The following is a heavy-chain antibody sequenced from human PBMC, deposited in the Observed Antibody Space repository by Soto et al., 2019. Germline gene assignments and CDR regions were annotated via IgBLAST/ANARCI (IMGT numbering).Heavy chain of an antibody. V-gene: IGHV3-21*01. D-gene: IGHD1-26*01. J-gene: IGHJ4*02. Sequence: LRLSCVAPGFTFSTYNMNWVRQAPGKGLEWVSSISATSSHIFYSDSVKGRFTISRDNAKNSLFLQMNSLRAGDTAVYFCARGGLNTTSGAGFDYWGQGNLVTVSS. CDR1: GFTFSTYN. CDR2: ISATSSHI. CDR3: ARGGLNTTSGAGFDY.